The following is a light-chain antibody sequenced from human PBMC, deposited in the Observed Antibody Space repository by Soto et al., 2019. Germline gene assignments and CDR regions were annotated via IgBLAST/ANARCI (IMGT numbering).Light chain of an antibody. V-gene: IGKV3-20*01. CDR3: QQYGSSPYT. Sequence: EIVLTQSPGTLSLSPGERATLSCRASQSVSSSYLAWYQQKPGQAPRLLFYGASSRATGIPDRFSGSGSGTDFTLTISRLEPEDFAAYYCQQYGSSPYTFGQGNKLEIK. CDR1: QSVSSSY. J-gene: IGKJ2*01. CDR2: GAS.